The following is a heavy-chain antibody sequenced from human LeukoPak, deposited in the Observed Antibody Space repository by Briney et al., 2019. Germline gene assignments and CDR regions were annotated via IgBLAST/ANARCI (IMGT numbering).Heavy chain of an antibody. Sequence: SETLSLTCTVSGDSISSGDYYWSWIRQPAGKGLEWIGRISSSGSTNYSPSLKSRVTISVDTSKNQFSLKLSSVTAADTAVYFCARGPYSYDSSGAFDIWGQGTMVTVS. D-gene: IGHD3-22*01. CDR2: ISSSGST. CDR3: ARGPYSYDSSGAFDI. V-gene: IGHV4-61*02. J-gene: IGHJ3*02. CDR1: GDSISSGDYY.